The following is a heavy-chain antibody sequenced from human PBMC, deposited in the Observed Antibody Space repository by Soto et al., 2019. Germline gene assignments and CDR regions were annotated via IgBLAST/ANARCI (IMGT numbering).Heavy chain of an antibody. CDR3: ARVAADFGDAFDI. V-gene: IGHV4-31*03. D-gene: IGHD3-10*01. J-gene: IGHJ3*02. CDR2: IYYSGNTYT. Sequence: SETLSLTCTVAGGSTSRGGYYWTWIRQLPGKGLEYIGYIYYSGNTYTYYNPSLESRLTISLDTSTDQVTLNLSSVTAADTAVYYCARVAADFGDAFDIWGRGTVVTVSS. CDR1: GGSTSRGGYY.